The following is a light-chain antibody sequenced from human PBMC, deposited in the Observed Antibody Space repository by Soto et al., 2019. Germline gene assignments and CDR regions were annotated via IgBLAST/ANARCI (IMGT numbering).Light chain of an antibody. V-gene: IGKV1-5*01. J-gene: IGKJ3*01. CDR2: DTS. Sequence: EIQMTQSPATLSASAGDRVTLSCRASQSISSWLAWYQQKPGQAPRLLIYDTSSLDSGIPARFSGSGSGTEFTLPLSSLQPDDFAIYYCHQYHSYSGYTFGHGTNLDIK. CDR3: HQYHSYSGYT. CDR1: QSISSW.